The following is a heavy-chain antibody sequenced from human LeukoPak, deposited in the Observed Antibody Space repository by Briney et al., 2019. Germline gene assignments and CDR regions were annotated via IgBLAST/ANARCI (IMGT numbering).Heavy chain of an antibody. CDR2: IYYSGST. CDR1: GGSISSYY. V-gene: IGHV4-59*01. Sequence: PSETLSLTCTVSGGSISSYYWSWIRQPPGKGLEWIGYIYYSGSTNYNPSLKSRVTISVDTSKNQFSLKLSSVTAADTAVYYCARDLGDIVVVPAAPTWGWFDPWGQGTLVTVSS. J-gene: IGHJ5*02. CDR3: ARDLGDIVVVPAAPTWGWFDP. D-gene: IGHD2-2*01.